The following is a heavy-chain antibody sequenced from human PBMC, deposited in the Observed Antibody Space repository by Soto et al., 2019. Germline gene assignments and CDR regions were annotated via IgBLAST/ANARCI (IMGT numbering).Heavy chain of an antibody. D-gene: IGHD2-2*01. Sequence: GGSLRLSCTASGFTFGDYAMNWFRQAPGKGLEWVGFIRSKNNGGTTEYAASVKGRFTISRDDSKSIAYLQMNSLKTEDTAVYYCSRDRGCSSTSCYADYYYYYMDVWGKGTTVTVSS. CDR3: SRDRGCSSTSCYADYYYYYMDV. J-gene: IGHJ6*03. CDR1: GFTFGDYA. V-gene: IGHV3-49*03. CDR2: IRSKNNGGTT.